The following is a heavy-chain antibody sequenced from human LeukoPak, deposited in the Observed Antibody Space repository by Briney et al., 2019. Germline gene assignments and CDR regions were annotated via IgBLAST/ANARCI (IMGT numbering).Heavy chain of an antibody. CDR3: ARHINEGITMIVVVITPGDGYFDY. Sequence: SETLSLTCTVSGGSISSSSYYWGWIRQPPGKGLEWIGSIYYSRSTYYNPSLKSRVTISVDTSKNQFSLKLSSVTAADTAVYYCARHINEGITMIVVVITPGDGYFDYWGQGTLVTVSS. CDR1: GGSISSSSYY. J-gene: IGHJ4*02. V-gene: IGHV4-39*01. CDR2: IYYSRST. D-gene: IGHD3-22*01.